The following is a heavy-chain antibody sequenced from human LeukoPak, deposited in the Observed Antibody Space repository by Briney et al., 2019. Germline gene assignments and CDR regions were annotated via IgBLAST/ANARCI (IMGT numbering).Heavy chain of an antibody. D-gene: IGHD1-7*01. J-gene: IGHJ4*02. CDR2: IKGSDK. V-gene: IGHV3-7*01. CDR1: GFTFSNYW. CDR3: ARDVDWNYDL. Sequence: GGSLRLSCVGSGFTFSNYWMNWVRQAPGKGLEWVANIKGSDKGHVDSVKGRFSVSRDDARNSLYLQMDSLRAEYTAVYYCARDVDWNYDLWGQGTVVRVPS.